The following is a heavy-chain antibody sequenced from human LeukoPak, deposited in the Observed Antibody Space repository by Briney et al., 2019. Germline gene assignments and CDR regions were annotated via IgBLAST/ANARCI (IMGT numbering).Heavy chain of an antibody. CDR2: IKGKTDGGST. J-gene: IGHJ6*03. Sequence: GGSLRLSCAASGFTFSSSWMTWVRQAPGKGLEWLGRIKGKTDGGSTEYAAPVKGRFTISRDDPTNTLHLQMNSLKTHDPDYYCCRCRGVRVHRGVWYYMDAWGNGATVTISS. D-gene: IGHD2-8*01. CDR3: RCRGVRVHRGVWYYMDA. CDR1: GFTFSSSW. V-gene: IGHV3-15*01.